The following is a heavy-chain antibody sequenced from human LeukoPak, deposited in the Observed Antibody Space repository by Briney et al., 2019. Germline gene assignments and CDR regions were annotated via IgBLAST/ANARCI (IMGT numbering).Heavy chain of an antibody. CDR3: ARGSFQFDY. Sequence: GGSLRLSCAASGFTFSSYAMHWVRQAPGKGLEYVSAISSNGGSTYYANSVKGRFTISRDNSKNTLYLQMGSLRAEDMAVYYCARGSFQFDYWGQGALVTVSS. V-gene: IGHV3-64*01. CDR1: GFTFSSYA. CDR2: ISSNGGST. J-gene: IGHJ4*02.